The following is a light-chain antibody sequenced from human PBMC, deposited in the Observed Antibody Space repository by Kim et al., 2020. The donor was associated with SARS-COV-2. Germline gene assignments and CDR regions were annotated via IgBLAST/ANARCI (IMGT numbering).Light chain of an antibody. CDR3: QHYIRFPYT. CDR2: LAS. V-gene: IGKV1-5*03. J-gene: IGKJ2*01. CDR1: QTISTW. Sequence: SASVGDRVISTCRASQTISTWLAWYQQKPGKAPKLLLYLASTLESGVPSRFSGSGSGTEFTLTIDSLQPDDFATYYCQHYIRFPYTFGQGTKLEI.